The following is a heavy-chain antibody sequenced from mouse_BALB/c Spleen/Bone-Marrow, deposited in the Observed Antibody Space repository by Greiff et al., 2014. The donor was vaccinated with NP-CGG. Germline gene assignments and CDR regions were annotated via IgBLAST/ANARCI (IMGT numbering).Heavy chain of an antibody. Sequence: QVQLQQSGPELVKPGASVKISCKASGYAFSSSWMNWVKQRPGQGLEWIGRIYPGDGDTNYNGKFKGKATLTADKSSSTAYMQLSSLTCVDSAVYFCSRHAYGNSYWYFDVWGAGTTVTVSS. D-gene: IGHD2-1*01. CDR2: IYPGDGDT. J-gene: IGHJ1*01. CDR3: SRHAYGNSYWYFDV. V-gene: IGHV1-82*01. CDR1: GYAFSSSW.